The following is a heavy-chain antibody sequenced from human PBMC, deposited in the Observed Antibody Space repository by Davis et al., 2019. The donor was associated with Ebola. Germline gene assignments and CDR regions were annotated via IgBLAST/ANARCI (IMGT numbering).Heavy chain of an antibody. D-gene: IGHD5-18*01. CDR1: GGSFSGYY. CDR2: INHSGST. J-gene: IGHJ4*02. CDR3: ARGGYSYGFDY. V-gene: IGHV4-34*01. Sequence: MPSETLSFTCAVYGGSFSGYYWSWIRQPPGKGLEWIGEINHSGSTNYNPSLKSRVTISVDTSKNQFSLKLSSVTAADTAVYYCARGGYSYGFDYWGQGTLVTVSS.